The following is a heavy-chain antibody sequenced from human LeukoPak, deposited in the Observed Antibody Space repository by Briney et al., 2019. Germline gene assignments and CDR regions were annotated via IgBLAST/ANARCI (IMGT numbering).Heavy chain of an antibody. J-gene: IGHJ4*01. D-gene: IGHD3-22*01. CDR1: GSSINNNF. V-gene: IGHV4-59*08. CDR3: ARHRDYYDT. CDR2: IYSTGSA. Sequence: SETLSLTCTVSGSSINNNFWTWIRQPPGKGLEWIGHIYSTGSANYNPSLKSRVLISGDTSKNQISLKLTSVTAADTAVYFCARHRDYYDTWGHGTVVTVSS.